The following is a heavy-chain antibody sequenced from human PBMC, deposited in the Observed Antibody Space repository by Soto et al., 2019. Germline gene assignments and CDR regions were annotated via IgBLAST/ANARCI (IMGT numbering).Heavy chain of an antibody. CDR3: ANLDWSQLPNNFDY. Sequence: GGSLRLSCAASGFTFSSYAMSWVRQAPGKGLEWVSAIVGSGDTTYYADSVKGRFTISRDNSKSTLYLQLNNLRAEDTAVYYCANLDWSQLPNNFDYWGQGTLVTVSS. CDR2: IVGSGDTT. V-gene: IGHV3-23*01. CDR1: GFTFSSYA. J-gene: IGHJ4*02. D-gene: IGHD1-1*01.